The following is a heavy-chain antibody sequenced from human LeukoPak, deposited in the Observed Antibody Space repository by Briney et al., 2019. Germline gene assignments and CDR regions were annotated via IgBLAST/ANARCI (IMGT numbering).Heavy chain of an antibody. J-gene: IGHJ4*02. V-gene: IGHV3-23*01. Sequence: GGSLRLSCAASGFTFSDEYMSWIRQAPGKGLEWVSAISGSGGSTYYADSVKGRFTISRDNSKNTLYLQMNSLRAEDTAVYYCAKNWELHDYWGQGTLVTVSS. CDR3: AKNWELHDY. D-gene: IGHD1-26*01. CDR2: ISGSGGST. CDR1: GFTFSDEY.